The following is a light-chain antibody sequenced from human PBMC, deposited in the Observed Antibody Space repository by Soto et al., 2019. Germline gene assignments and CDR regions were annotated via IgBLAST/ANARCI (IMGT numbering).Light chain of an antibody. Sequence: QSVLTQPPSASGSPGQSVTISCTGTSSDVGGYNYVSWYQQHPGKAPKLMIYEVSKRPSGVPDRFSGSKSGNTASLTVSGLQAEDEVVFYCSSYAGSKVVFGTGTKVTVL. CDR1: SSDVGGYNY. J-gene: IGLJ1*01. CDR2: EVS. V-gene: IGLV2-8*01. CDR3: SSYAGSKVV.